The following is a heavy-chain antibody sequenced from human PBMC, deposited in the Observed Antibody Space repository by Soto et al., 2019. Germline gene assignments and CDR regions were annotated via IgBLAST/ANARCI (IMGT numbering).Heavy chain of an antibody. CDR3: AREIVVEVAARETYNWFDP. V-gene: IGHV3-11*01. J-gene: IGHJ5*02. CDR2: ISSTGNTI. Sequence: QVQLVESGGGLVKPGGSLRPSCAASGFTFSDYYMTWIRQAPGKGLEWVSYISSTGNTIYYADSVKGRFIISRDNARNSMSLQLNSLRVEDTAVYYCAREIVVEVAARETYNWFDPWGQGTLVIVSS. D-gene: IGHD2-15*01. CDR1: GFTFSDYY.